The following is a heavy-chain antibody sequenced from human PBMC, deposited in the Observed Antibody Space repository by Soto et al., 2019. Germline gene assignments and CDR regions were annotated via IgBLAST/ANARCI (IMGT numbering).Heavy chain of an antibody. CDR3: VRDSGAKLSSS. CDR2: IVPIRRTA. Sequence: SVKVSCKASGGTFSSYRINWVRQAPGQGLEWVGGIVPIRRTADYAQTFQGRVIITADESARTSYMELRSPRSQDTAVYYCVRDSGAKLSSSWGQGTLVTVSS. V-gene: IGHV1-69*13. CDR1: GGTFSSYR. D-gene: IGHD6-13*01. J-gene: IGHJ4*02.